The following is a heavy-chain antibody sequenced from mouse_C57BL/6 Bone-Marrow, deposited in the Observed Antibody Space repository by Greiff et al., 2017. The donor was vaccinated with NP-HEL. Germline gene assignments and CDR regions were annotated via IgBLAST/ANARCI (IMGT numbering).Heavy chain of an antibody. J-gene: IGHJ4*01. CDR2: ISDGGSYT. Sequence: EVQRVESGGGLVKPGGSLKLSCAASGFTFSSYAMSWVRQTPEKRLEWVATISDGGSYTYYPDNVKGRFTISRDNAKNNLYLQMSHLKSEDTAMYYCARRDGYDEMDYWGQGTSVTVSS. D-gene: IGHD2-2*01. V-gene: IGHV5-4*01. CDR3: ARRDGYDEMDY. CDR1: GFTFSSYA.